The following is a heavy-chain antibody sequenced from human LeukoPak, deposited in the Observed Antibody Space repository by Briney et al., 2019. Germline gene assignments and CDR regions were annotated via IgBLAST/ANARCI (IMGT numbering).Heavy chain of an antibody. CDR3: AKGSSPVESEFDY. CDR2: ISGSGGST. D-gene: IGHD1-14*01. Sequence: GGSLRLSCAASGFTFSSYAMSWVRQAPGKGLEWVSAISGSGGSTYYADSVKGRFTISRDNSKNTPYLQMNSLRAEDTAVYYCAKGSSPVESEFDYWGQGTLVTVSS. J-gene: IGHJ4*02. V-gene: IGHV3-23*01. CDR1: GFTFSSYA.